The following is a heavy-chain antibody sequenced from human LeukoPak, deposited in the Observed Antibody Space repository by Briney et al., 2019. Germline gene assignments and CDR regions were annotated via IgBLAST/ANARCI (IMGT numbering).Heavy chain of an antibody. D-gene: IGHD5-24*01. CDR1: GYILTDYY. Sequence: GASVKVSCKASGYILTDYYMHWVRQAPGQGLEWMGWISAYNGNTNYAQKLQGRVTMTTDTSTSTAYMELRSLRSDDTAVYYCARGPRGGWLQFVFDYWGQGTLVTVSS. V-gene: IGHV1-18*04. CDR2: ISAYNGNT. CDR3: ARGPRGGWLQFVFDY. J-gene: IGHJ4*02.